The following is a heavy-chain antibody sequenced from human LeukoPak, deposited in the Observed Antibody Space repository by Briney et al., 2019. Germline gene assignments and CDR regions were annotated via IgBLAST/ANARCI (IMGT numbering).Heavy chain of an antibody. CDR2: ISGSGGST. CDR3: ARDMYLGGDTAMDRAFDY. V-gene: IGHV3-23*01. J-gene: IGHJ4*02. D-gene: IGHD5-18*01. CDR1: GFTFSSYG. Sequence: PGGSLRLSCAASGFTFSSYGMSWVRQAPGKGLEWVSAISGSGGSTYYADSVKGRFTISRDNAKNSLYLQMNSLRAEDTAVYYCARDMYLGGDTAMDRAFDYWGQGTLVTVSS.